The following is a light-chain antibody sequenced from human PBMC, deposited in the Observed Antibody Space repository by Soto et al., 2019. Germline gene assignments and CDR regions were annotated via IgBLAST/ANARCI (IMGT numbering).Light chain of an antibody. CDR2: DVN. CDR1: SSDVGGYNS. V-gene: IGLV2-14*01. Sequence: QSALTQPASVSGSPGQSITISCTGTSSDVGGYNSVSWYQQHPGKAPKLMIYDVNNRPSGVSNRFSGSKSANTASLTVSGLQAEDEADYYCSSYTISTPVVFGGGTKLTVL. CDR3: SSYTISTPVV. J-gene: IGLJ2*01.